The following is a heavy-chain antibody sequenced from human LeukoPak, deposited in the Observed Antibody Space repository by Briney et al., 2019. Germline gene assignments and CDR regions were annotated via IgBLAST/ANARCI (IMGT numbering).Heavy chain of an antibody. D-gene: IGHD3-10*01. Sequence: SETLSLTCAAYGDSFSGNYWTWIRQPPGKGLEWVGEINHGGSTNYNPSLKSRVTISVDTSKNQFSLRLTSVTAADTAVYYCARAPLGHYYGSGSSSNPGVYYYGMDVWGQGTTVTVSS. CDR1: GDSFSGNY. CDR2: INHGGST. J-gene: IGHJ6*02. CDR3: ARAPLGHYYGSGSSSNPGVYYYGMDV. V-gene: IGHV4-34*01.